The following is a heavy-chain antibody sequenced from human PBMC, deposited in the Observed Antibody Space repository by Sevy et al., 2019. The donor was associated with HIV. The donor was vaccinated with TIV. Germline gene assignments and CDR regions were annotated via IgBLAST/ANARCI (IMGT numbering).Heavy chain of an antibody. CDR3: ALPRGDSSGYYFDY. V-gene: IGHV4-39*01. CDR2: IYYSGST. CDR1: GGSISSSSYY. D-gene: IGHD3-22*01. Sequence: SETLSLTCTVSGGSISSSSYYWGWIRQPPGKGLEWIGIIYYSGSTYYNPSLKSRVTISVDTSKNQFSLKLSSVTAADTAVYYCALPRGDSSGYYFDYWGQGTLVTVSS. J-gene: IGHJ4*02.